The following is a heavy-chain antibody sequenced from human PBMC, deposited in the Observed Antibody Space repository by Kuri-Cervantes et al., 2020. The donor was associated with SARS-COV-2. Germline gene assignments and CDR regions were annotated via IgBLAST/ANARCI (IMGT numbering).Heavy chain of an antibody. D-gene: IGHD2-2*01. CDR1: GGSFSGYY. J-gene: IGHJ3*02. V-gene: IGHV4-34*01. Sequence: GSLRLSCAVYGGSFSGYYWSWIRQPPGKGLEWIGEINHSGSTNYNPSLKSRVTISVDTSKNQFSLKLSSVTAADTAVYYCARVVPAQGGSGAFDICGQGTMVTVSS. CDR3: ARVVPAQGGSGAFDI. CDR2: INHSGST.